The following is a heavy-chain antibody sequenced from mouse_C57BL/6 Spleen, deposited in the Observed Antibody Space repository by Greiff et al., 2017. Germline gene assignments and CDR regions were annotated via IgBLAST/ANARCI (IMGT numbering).Heavy chain of an antibody. V-gene: IGHV1-9*01. Sequence: VKLVESGAELMKPGASVKLSCKATGYTFTGYWIEWVKQRPGHGLEWIGEILPGSGSTNYNETFKGKATFTADTSSNTAYMQVSSLTTEDSASYYCEGESDDGSSYYAMDYWGQGTSVTVSS. CDR1: GYTFTGYW. D-gene: IGHD1-1*01. CDR3: EGESDDGSSYYAMDY. J-gene: IGHJ4*01. CDR2: ILPGSGST.